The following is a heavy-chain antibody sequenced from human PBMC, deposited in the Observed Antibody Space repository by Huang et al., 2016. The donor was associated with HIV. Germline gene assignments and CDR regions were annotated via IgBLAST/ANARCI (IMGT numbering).Heavy chain of an antibody. CDR3: ARTEMEYYYGSSGYYPDY. J-gene: IGHJ4*02. CDR1: GFDFSKYS. CDR2: ISGTSSNI. D-gene: IGHD3-22*01. Sequence: EVQLVESGGALVQPGGSLKLSCVVSGFDFSKYSMNWVRQAPGKGLEWVSYISGTSSNIYYVDSVKGRFTISRDNAKNSVFLQMRSLRAEDTALYYCARTEMEYYYGSSGYYPDYWGQGTQVTVSS. V-gene: IGHV3-48*01.